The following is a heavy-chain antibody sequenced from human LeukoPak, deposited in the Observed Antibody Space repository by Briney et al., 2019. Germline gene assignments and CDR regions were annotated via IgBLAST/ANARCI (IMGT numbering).Heavy chain of an antibody. V-gene: IGHV3-74*01. Sequence: TGGSLRLSCAASGFTFSRCYMYWVRQAPGKGLVWVSRINTDGSSTAYADSVKGRFTISRDNAKNTLYLQMNSLRADDTAVYYRASYNWNFPNDYWGQGTLVTVSS. CDR3: ASYNWNFPNDY. CDR2: INTDGSST. D-gene: IGHD1-7*01. CDR1: GFTFSRCY. J-gene: IGHJ4*02.